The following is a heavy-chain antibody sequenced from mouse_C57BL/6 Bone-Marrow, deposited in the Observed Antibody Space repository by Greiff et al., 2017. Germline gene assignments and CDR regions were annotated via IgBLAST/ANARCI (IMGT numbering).Heavy chain of an antibody. CDR3: ARNQGFFDY. CDR1: GFSFTSYG. CDR2: IWRGGST. Sequence: QVQLQESGPGLVQPSPSLSITCTVSGFSFTSYGVHWVRQSPGQGLEWLGVIWRGGSTDYKAAFISRLIISTDNSTSKVFYKMSSLQADDAAIYYCARNQGFFDYWGQGTAPTVSA. J-gene: IGHJ2*01. V-gene: IGHV2-2*01.